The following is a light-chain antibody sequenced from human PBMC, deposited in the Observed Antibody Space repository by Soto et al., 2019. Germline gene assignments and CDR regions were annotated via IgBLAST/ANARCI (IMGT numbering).Light chain of an antibody. CDR1: QGVSSSY. V-gene: IGKV3-20*01. CDR2: GAS. Sequence: EIVLTQSPGTLSLSPGERATLSCRASQGVSSSYLAGYQQKPGQAPRLLIYGASGRATGIPDRFSGSGSGTDFTLTISRLEPEDFAVYYCQQYGSSPLFTFGPGTKVD. J-gene: IGKJ3*01. CDR3: QQYGSSPLFT.